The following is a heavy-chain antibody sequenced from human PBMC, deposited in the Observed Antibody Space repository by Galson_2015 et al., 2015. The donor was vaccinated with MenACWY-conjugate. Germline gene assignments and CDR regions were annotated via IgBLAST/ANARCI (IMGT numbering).Heavy chain of an antibody. Sequence: SLRLSCAAPGFTLSSYWMTWVRQAPGKGLEWVANIKQDGSATYYVDSVKGRFTISRDNAKNSLYLQVSSLRVEDTAVYYCTRQPESYSHGMDVWGQGTTVTVSS. CDR2: IKQDGSAT. J-gene: IGHJ6*02. V-gene: IGHV3-7*03. CDR3: TRQPESYSHGMDV. D-gene: IGHD2-21*01. CDR1: GFTLSSYW.